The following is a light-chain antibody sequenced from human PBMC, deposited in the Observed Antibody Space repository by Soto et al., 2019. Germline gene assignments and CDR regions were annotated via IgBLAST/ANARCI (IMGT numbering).Light chain of an antibody. CDR2: GAS. J-gene: IGKJ1*01. CDR3: QQYNNWSWT. CDR1: QSVSSN. V-gene: IGKV3-15*01. Sequence: EIVMTHSPATLSVSPGERATLSCRASQSVSSNLAWYQQKPGQAPRLLIYGASTRATGIPARFSGSGYGTEFTLTISSLQSEDFAVYYCQQYNNWSWTFGQGTKVEIK.